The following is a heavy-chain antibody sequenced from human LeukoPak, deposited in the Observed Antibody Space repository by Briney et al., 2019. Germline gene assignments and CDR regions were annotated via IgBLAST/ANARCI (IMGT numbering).Heavy chain of an antibody. CDR2: IYYSGST. CDR3: ARLDTMVRGELDP. Sequence: SETLSLTCTVSGGSISSYYWRWIRQPPGKGLEWIGYIYYSGSTNYNPSLKSRVTISVYTSKNQFSLKLSSVPPADTAVYYCARLDTMVRGELDPWGQGTLVTVSS. D-gene: IGHD3-10*01. CDR1: GGSISSYY. J-gene: IGHJ5*02. V-gene: IGHV4-59*08.